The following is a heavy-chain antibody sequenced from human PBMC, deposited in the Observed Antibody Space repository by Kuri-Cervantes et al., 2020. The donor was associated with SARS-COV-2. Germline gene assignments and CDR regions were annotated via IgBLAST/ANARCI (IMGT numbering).Heavy chain of an antibody. CDR2: ISNDGTNK. V-gene: IGHV3-30*03. Sequence: GESLKISCAASGFTFRRYAMHWVRQAPGKGLEWVAFISNDGTNKDYLASGKGRFTISRDNSQNTLYLQMQSLRSEDSAFYYCARDRLGVHDSWGQGTLVPSPQ. D-gene: IGHD2-8*01. J-gene: IGHJ4*02. CDR3: ARDRLGVHDS. CDR1: GFTFRRYA.